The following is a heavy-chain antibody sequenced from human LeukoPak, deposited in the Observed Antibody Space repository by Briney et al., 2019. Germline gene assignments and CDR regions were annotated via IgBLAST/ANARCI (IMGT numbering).Heavy chain of an antibody. CDR2: INPNSFST. CDR1: GYTFTDYY. Sequence: GASVKISCKASGYTFTDYYIHWVRQAPGQGLQWMGCINPNSFSTYNTQTFQARVTITRDSSTAYMELSRLRSDDTAVYFRARTLRGHFYDGSGYFFDYWGQGTLVTVSS. CDR3: ARTLRGHFYDGSGYFFDY. J-gene: IGHJ4*02. V-gene: IGHV1-2*02. D-gene: IGHD3-22*01.